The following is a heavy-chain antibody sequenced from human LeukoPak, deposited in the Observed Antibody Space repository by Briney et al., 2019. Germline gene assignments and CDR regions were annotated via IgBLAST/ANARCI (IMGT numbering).Heavy chain of an antibody. CDR3: ARDSPPAADAFDI. J-gene: IGHJ3*02. Sequence: SETLSPTCTVSGGSISSYYWSWIRQPPGKGLEWIGYISYTGSTNYNPSLKSRVTISVDTSKNQFSLKLRSVTSADTAVYYCARDSPPAADAFDIWGQGTMVTVSS. CDR1: GGSISSYY. V-gene: IGHV4-59*01. D-gene: IGHD1-14*01. CDR2: ISYTGST.